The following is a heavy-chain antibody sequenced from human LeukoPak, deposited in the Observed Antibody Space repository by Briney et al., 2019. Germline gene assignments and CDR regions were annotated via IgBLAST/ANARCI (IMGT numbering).Heavy chain of an antibody. Sequence: PGGSLRLSCTAFGFAFDEHGMSGVRQVRGKGVEGVAGINWRGGRTGYAGPLRGRFTTSRDTAKNLLYLQMDSLRADDTALYYCARAPITSPFYFDYWGQGTLVTVSS. CDR1: GFAFDEHG. CDR3: ARAPITSPFYFDY. J-gene: IGHJ4*02. V-gene: IGHV3-20*04. CDR2: INWRGGRT. D-gene: IGHD2-2*01.